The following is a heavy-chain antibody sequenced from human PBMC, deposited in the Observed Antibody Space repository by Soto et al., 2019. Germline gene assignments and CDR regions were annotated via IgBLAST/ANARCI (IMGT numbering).Heavy chain of an antibody. CDR2: IIPILGIA. D-gene: IGHD4-17*01. CDR1: GGTFSSYT. Sequence: QVQLVQSGAEVKKPGSSVKVSCKASGGTFSSYTISWVRQAPGQGLEWMGRIIPILGIANYAQKFQGRVTXNAXKXRSTAYMELSSLRSEDTAVYYCARTDYGDYVHWFDPWGQGTLVTVSS. J-gene: IGHJ5*02. CDR3: ARTDYGDYVHWFDP. V-gene: IGHV1-69*02.